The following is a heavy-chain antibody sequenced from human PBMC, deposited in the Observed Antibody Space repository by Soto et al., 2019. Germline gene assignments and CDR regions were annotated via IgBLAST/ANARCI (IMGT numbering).Heavy chain of an antibody. Sequence: VDSVKISCHASGFALTSYWITWVRQMPWRGLAWMGRVDSSDSSTNYSPSFRGHVTRSADRSTSTAYLQWNSLKPSDTAIYYCARGGKMATPHRYYFDFWGQGTLVTVSS. J-gene: IGHJ4*02. CDR2: VDSSDSST. D-gene: IGHD5-12*01. CDR3: ARGGKMATPHRYYFDF. CDR1: GFALTSYW. V-gene: IGHV5-10-1*01.